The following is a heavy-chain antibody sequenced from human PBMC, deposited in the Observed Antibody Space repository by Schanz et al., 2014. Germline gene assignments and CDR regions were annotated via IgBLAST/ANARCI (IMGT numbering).Heavy chain of an antibody. Sequence: QVQLVQSGVEVKRPGASVRVSCKAYGYSFTDYAIHWVRQAPGQGLEWMGWISGYNGDTNYAPKFQDRVTMTTDTSTGITSLELRNLKSDDTAVYYCARDRVSFVRGPLGVDWGQGTQVIVSS. CDR1: GYSFTDYA. CDR2: ISGYNGDT. D-gene: IGHD3-10*01. CDR3: ARDRVSFVRGPLGVD. V-gene: IGHV1-18*01. J-gene: IGHJ4*02.